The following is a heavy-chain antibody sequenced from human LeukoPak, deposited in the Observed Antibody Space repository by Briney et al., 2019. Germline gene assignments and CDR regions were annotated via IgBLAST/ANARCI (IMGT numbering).Heavy chain of an antibody. CDR3: ARDPSWLKAVWADI. CDR2: IHPNSGGT. CDR1: GYTFTGYY. J-gene: IGHJ3*02. V-gene: IGHV1-2*07. Sequence: ASVKVSCKASGYTFTGYYLHWVRRAPGQGLEWMVWIHPNSGGTNYAHKFQGRVTMTRDTSISTAYMELSRLRSDDTAVYYCARDPSWLKAVWADIWGQGTMVTVSS. D-gene: IGHD5-24*01.